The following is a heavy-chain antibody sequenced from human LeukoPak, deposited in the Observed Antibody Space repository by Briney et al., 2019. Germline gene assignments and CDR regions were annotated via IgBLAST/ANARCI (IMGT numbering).Heavy chain of an antibody. J-gene: IGHJ4*02. CDR2: IIPIFGTT. D-gene: IGHD3-3*01. V-gene: IGHV1-69*05. CDR1: GGTFSSHA. Sequence: SVKVSSKASGGTFSSHAISWVRQAPGHGLEWMGGIIPIFGTTHYAQRFQGRVTITTDESTSTAYMELRSLRSEDTAVYFCARIAAEHYIFWSGYSNYFDYWGQGTLVTVSS. CDR3: ARIAAEHYIFWSGYSNYFDY.